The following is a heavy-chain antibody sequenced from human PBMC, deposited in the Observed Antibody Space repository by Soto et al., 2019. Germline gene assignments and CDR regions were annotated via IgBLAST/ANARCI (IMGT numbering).Heavy chain of an antibody. J-gene: IGHJ5*02. D-gene: IGHD3-10*01. CDR1: GFTFSTHV. CDR2: MSADGRTI. Sequence: GGSLRLSCAVFGFTFSTHVFHWVRQAPGKGLEWVAVMSADGRTIYYAESVKGRFTISRDNSKNMVFLQMNSLSAEDTAVYYCAKDPSLWFGELLPNNWFDPWGQGTLVTVSS. CDR3: AKDPSLWFGELLPNNWFDP. V-gene: IGHV3-30-3*02.